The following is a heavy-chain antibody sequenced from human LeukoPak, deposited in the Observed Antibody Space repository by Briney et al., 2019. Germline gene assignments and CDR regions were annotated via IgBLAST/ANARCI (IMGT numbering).Heavy chain of an antibody. J-gene: IGHJ5*02. CDR1: GGSFSGYY. CDR2: INHSGST. CDR3: ARHPQYSSSWYPTPWFDP. Sequence: SETLSLTCAVYGGSFSGYYWSWIRQPPGKGLEWIGEINHSGSTNYNPSLKSRVTISVDTSKNQFSLKLSSVTAADTAVYYCARHPQYSSSWYPTPWFDPWGQGTLVTVSS. V-gene: IGHV4-34*01. D-gene: IGHD6-13*01.